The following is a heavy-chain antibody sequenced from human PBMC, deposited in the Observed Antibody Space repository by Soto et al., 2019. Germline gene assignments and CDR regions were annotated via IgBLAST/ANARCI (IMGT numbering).Heavy chain of an antibody. J-gene: IGHJ2*01. CDR1: GFSLSNARMG. Sequence: VNPTETLTLTCTVSGFSLSNARMGVSWIRQPPGKALGWLAHIFSNDEKSYSTSLKSRLTISKDTSKSQVVLTMTNMDPVDTATYYCARIRGIAVADTHWYFDLWGRGTLVTVSS. CDR3: ARIRGIAVADTHWYFDL. D-gene: IGHD6-19*01. V-gene: IGHV2-26*01. CDR2: IFSNDEK.